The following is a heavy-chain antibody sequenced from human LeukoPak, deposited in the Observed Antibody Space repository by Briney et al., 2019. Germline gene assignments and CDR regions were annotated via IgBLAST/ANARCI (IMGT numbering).Heavy chain of an antibody. CDR2: INHSGST. D-gene: IGHD4-17*01. CDR3: ARVNIPYGDYLDY. CDR1: GGSFSGYY. J-gene: IGHJ4*02. V-gene: IGHV4-34*01. Sequence: SETLSLTCAVYGGSFSGYYWSWIRQPPGKGLEWIGEINHSGSTNYNPSLKSRVTISVDTSKNQFSLKLSSVTAADTAVYYCARVNIPYGDYLDYWGQGTLVTVSS.